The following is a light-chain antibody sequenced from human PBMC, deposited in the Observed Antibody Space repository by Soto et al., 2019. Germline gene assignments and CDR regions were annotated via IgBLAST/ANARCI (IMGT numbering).Light chain of an antibody. Sequence: QSVLTQPASVSGSPGQSITISCTGTSSDVGGYNYVSWYQQHPGKAPKLMIYDVSNRPSGVSNRFSGSKSGNTASLTISGLQAEDEADYYCSSYTSSNTLYVFGTGNKVTVL. V-gene: IGLV2-14*03. CDR1: SSDVGGYNY. J-gene: IGLJ1*01. CDR3: SSYTSSNTLYV. CDR2: DVS.